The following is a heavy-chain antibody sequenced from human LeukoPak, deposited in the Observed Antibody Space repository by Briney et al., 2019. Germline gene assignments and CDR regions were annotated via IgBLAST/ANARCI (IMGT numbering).Heavy chain of an antibody. J-gene: IGHJ4*02. CDR2: IYSGGST. CDR1: GFSVSSNY. V-gene: IGHV3-53*04. D-gene: IGHD3-10*01. CDR3: AREGGFGELSY. Sequence: GGSLRLSCAASGFSVSSNYMSWVRQAPGKGLEWVSIIYSGGSTYYADSVKGRFTVSRHNSKNTLYLQMNSLRAEDTAVYYCAREGGFGELSYWGQGTLVTVSS.